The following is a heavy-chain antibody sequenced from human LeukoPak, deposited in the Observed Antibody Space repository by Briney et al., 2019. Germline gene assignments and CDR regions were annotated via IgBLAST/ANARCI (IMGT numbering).Heavy chain of an antibody. J-gene: IGHJ3*02. CDR2: IVVGSGHT. V-gene: IGHV1-58*01. Sequence: GTSVKVSCKAFRFAFTNSAVQWVRQARGQRLEWIGRIVVGSGHTNYAQKFQERVTFTRDMSTSTAYMELSSLRSEDTAVYYCAAASGSYGGDAFDIWGQGTMVTVSS. D-gene: IGHD1-26*01. CDR1: RFAFTNSA. CDR3: AAASGSYGGDAFDI.